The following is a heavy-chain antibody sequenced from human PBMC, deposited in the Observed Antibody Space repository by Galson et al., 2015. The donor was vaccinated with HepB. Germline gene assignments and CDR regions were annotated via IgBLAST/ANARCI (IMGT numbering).Heavy chain of an antibody. V-gene: IGHV3-49*03. CDR2: IRSKAYGGTT. J-gene: IGHJ4*02. CDR3: TRGSGEQWLVPRFDY. D-gene: IGHD6-19*01. Sequence: SLRLSCAASGFTFGDYAMSWFRQAPGKGLEWVGFIRSKAYGGTTEYAASVKGRFTISRDDSKSIAYLQMNSLETEDTAVYYCTRGSGEQWLVPRFDYWGQGTLVTVSS. CDR1: GFTFGDYA.